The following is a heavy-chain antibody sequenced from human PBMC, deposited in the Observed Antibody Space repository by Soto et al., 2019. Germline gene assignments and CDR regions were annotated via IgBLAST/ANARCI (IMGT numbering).Heavy chain of an antibody. V-gene: IGHV4-4*02. D-gene: IGHD3-16*01. CDR1: GDSMSSSNW. CDR3: VGYEATALDY. CDR2: AHHSGRT. Sequence: QVQLQESGPGLLKPSGTLSLTCTVSGDSMSSSNWWNWVRQPPGKGLEWIGEAHHSGRTNYNPSLKTRVTISVDRSQNLFSLKLASVTAEDTAVYYCVGYEATALDYWGQGILVTVSS. J-gene: IGHJ4*02.